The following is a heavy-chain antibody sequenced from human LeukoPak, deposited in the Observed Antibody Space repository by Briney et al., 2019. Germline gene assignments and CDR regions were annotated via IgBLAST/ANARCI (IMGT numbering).Heavy chain of an antibody. V-gene: IGHV5-51*01. CDR2: IFPGDSDT. Sequence: GESLKISCQGSGYSFTGRWIGRVRQMPGKGLEWMGIIFPGDSDTRYSPSFHGQVTISADKSISTAYLQWSSLRASDTAMYYCARHVASRTWSYFDYWGQGTLVTVSS. CDR1: GYSFTGRW. D-gene: IGHD6-13*01. J-gene: IGHJ4*02. CDR3: ARHVASRTWSYFDY.